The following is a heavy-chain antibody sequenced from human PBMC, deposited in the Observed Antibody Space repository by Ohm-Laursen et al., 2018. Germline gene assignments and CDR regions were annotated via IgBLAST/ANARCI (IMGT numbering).Heavy chain of an antibody. CDR1: GGSISNYY. J-gene: IGHJ4*02. CDR2: MYSSGST. CDR3: ARGYYGRGDS. D-gene: IGHD3-10*01. V-gene: IGHV4-4*07. Sequence: SGTLSLTCNVSGGSISNYYWSWIRQPAGKGLEWVGRMYSSGSTNYNPSLKSRVTMSFDTSKNQFSLKLSSVTAADTAVYYCARGYYGRGDSWGQGTLVTVSS.